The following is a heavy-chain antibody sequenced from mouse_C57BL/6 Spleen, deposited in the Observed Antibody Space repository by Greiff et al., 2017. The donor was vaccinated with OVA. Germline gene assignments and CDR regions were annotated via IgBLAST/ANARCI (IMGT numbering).Heavy chain of an antibody. V-gene: IGHV5-4*01. CDR3: ARPYSNYGYFDV. J-gene: IGHJ1*03. D-gene: IGHD2-5*01. CDR2: ISDGGSYT. Sequence: EVQLMESGGGLVKPGGSLKLSCAASGFTFSSYAMSWVRQTPEKRLEWVATISDGGSYTYYPDNVKGRFTISRDNAKNNLYLQMSHLKSEDTAMYYCARPYSNYGYFDVWGTGTTVTVSS. CDR1: GFTFSSYA.